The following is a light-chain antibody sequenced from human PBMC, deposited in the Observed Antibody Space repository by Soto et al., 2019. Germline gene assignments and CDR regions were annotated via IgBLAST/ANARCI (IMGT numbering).Light chain of an antibody. CDR3: QQYGRSLGYT. CDR2: GAS. V-gene: IGKV3-20*01. Sequence: EIVLTQSPGTLSLSPGERATLSCRASQSVSNNYLAWYRQKPGQTPRLLIYGASSRATGIPDRFSGSGSGTDFTLTISRLEPEDFAVYFCQQYGRSLGYTFGQGTKLEIK. J-gene: IGKJ2*01. CDR1: QSVSNNY.